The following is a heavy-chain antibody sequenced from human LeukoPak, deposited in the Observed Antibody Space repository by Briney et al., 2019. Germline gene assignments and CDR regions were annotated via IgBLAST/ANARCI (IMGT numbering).Heavy chain of an antibody. CDR3: AREILGGFNPGAY. CDR1: LDSTTSNF. D-gene: IGHD1-14*01. Sequence: SSGTLSLTCTVSLDSTTSNFWSWVRQPPGKGLEWIGEIHRSGSPNYNPSLQSRVTISIDRSRNQIVLELSSVTAADTAFYYCAREILGGFNPGAYWGQGTLVTVSS. J-gene: IGHJ4*02. CDR2: IHRSGSP. V-gene: IGHV4-4*02.